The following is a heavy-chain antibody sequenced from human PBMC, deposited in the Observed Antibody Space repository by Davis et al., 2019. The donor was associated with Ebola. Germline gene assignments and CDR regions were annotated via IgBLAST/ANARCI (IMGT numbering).Heavy chain of an antibody. Sequence: PGGSLRLSCAASGFTFSTYAMGWVRQAPGKGLEWVSDISSGGGASYYADSVKGRFTTFRDNPKNTLYLQMNSLRADDTAVYYCAKQRGVGAIDYDYWGRGTVVTVSS. CDR2: ISSGGGAS. CDR1: GFTFSTYA. V-gene: IGHV3-23*01. D-gene: IGHD1-26*01. J-gene: IGHJ4*02. CDR3: AKQRGVGAIDYDY.